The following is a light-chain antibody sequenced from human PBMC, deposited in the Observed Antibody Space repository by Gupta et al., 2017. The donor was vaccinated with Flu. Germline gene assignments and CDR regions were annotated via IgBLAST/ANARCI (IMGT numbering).Light chain of an antibody. V-gene: IGLV2-14*01. CDR3: SSYIRSSSFYV. CDR1: SSDVGGYNY. Sequence: ISCTETSSDVGGYNYVSWYQQYPGKAPKLMIYEVSNRPSGISNRFSGSKSGNTASLSISGLQAEDEADYYCSSYIRSSSFYVFGTVTKVTGL. CDR2: EVS. J-gene: IGLJ1*01.